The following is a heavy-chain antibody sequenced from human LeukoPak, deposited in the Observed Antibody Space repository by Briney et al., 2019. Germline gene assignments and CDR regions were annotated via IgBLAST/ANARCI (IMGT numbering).Heavy chain of an antibody. CDR2: IYYSGST. CDR3: ARGGYYGSGNDFRFDP. J-gene: IGHJ5*02. CDR1: DGSISSYY. V-gene: IGHV4-59*01. D-gene: IGHD3-10*01. Sequence: PSETLSLTCTVSDGSISSYYWSWIRQPPGKGLEWIGYIYYSGSTNYNPSLKSRVTISVDTSKNQFSLKLSSVTAADTAVYYCARGGYYGSGNDFRFDPWGQGTLVTVSS.